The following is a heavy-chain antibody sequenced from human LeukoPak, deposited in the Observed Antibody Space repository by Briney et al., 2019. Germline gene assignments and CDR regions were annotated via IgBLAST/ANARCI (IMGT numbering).Heavy chain of an antibody. D-gene: IGHD2-21*01. V-gene: IGHV3-7*01. CDR1: GFTFSSYW. J-gene: IGHJ5*02. Sequence: GGSLRLSCAASGFTFSSYWMSWVRQAPGKGLEWVANIKQDGSKKYYVDSVKGRFTISRENAKNSLYLQMNSLRAEDTAVYYCARYIGVAAGWFDPWGQGTLVTVSS. CDR3: ARYIGVAAGWFDP. CDR2: IKQDGSKK.